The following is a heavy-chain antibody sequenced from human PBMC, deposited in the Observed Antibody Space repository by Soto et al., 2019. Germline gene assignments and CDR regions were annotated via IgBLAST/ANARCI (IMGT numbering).Heavy chain of an antibody. V-gene: IGHV3-23*01. D-gene: IGHD6-13*01. CDR1: GFTFSSFA. CDR2: TTPGGEST. CDR3: AKDCPYSGHYQDLYF. J-gene: IGHJ4*02. Sequence: HPGGSLRLSCGASGFTFSSFAMTWVRQAPGKGLEWVSATTPGGESTYYAGSVKGRFTISRDNSKNILFLQMHSLRAEDTAVYYCAKDCPYSGHYQDLYFWGPGTLVTVSS.